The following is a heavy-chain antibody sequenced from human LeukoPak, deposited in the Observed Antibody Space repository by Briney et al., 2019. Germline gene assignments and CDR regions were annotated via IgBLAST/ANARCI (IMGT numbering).Heavy chain of an antibody. D-gene: IGHD6-25*01. CDR1: GFTFSRYD. V-gene: IGHV3-13*01. Sequence: GGSLRLSSAASGFTFSRYDMHWVRQPTGQDLKGFSAIDTASTTYYPGSVKGRFTISREKAKNSLYLLMNSLRAGDTAVYYCARVFTARSGGYDDFDIWGQGTMVTVSS. J-gene: IGHJ3*02. CDR2: IDTASTT. CDR3: ARVFTARSGGYDDFDI.